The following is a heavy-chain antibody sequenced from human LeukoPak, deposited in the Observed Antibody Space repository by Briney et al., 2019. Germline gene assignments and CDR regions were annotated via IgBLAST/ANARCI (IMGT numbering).Heavy chain of an antibody. CDR1: GGSFSGYY. J-gene: IGHJ4*02. CDR2: INHSGST. Sequence: SETLSLTCAVYGGSFSGYYWSWIRQPPGKGLEWIGEINHSGSTNYNPSLKSRVTISVDTSKNQFSLKLSSVTAADTAVYYCAIPTVIYDSSGYYYSSYFDYWGQGTLVTVSS. CDR3: AIPTVIYDSSGYYYSSYFDY. D-gene: IGHD3-22*01. V-gene: IGHV4-34*01.